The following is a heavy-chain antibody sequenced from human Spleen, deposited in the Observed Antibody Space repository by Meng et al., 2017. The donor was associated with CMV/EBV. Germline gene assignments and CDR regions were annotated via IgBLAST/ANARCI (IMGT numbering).Heavy chain of an antibody. V-gene: IGHV3-7*01. D-gene: IGHD5-18*01. CDR1: GFTFSNYW. CDR3: ARDRGYSYGYAFDY. J-gene: IGHJ4*02. CDR2: IRQDGREK. Sequence: GESLKISCVASGFTFSNYWMRWVRQAPGEGLEWLATIRQDGREKLYVDSVRGRFTVSRDNAKNSLYLQIDSLRAEDTAVYYCARDRGYSYGYAFDYWGQGTLVTVSS.